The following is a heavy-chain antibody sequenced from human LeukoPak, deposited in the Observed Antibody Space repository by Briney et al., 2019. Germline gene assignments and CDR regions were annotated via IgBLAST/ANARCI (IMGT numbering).Heavy chain of an antibody. V-gene: IGHV4-4*02. D-gene: IGHD3-16*02. J-gene: IGHJ5*02. Sequence: PSETLSLTCTVSGGTMSTTVWWTWVRQSPGKGLEWIGEIYHTGITNYNPSLNSRVTISMDKSKSQFSLNLTAVTAADTAVYFCARTPETQWGSYHNWFDPWGPGSLVTVSS. CDR2: IYHTGIT. CDR3: ARTPETQWGSYHNWFDP. CDR1: GGTMSTTVW.